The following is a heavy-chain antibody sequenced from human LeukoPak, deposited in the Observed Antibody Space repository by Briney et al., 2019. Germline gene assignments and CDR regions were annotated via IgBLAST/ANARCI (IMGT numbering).Heavy chain of an antibody. CDR2: IYHSGNT. J-gene: IGHJ4*02. CDR3: ARHHHSGTYSFSSF. CDR1: DGSISSSSYS. Sequence: SETLSLTCTVSDGSISSSSYSWGWIRQPPGKGLEWIANIYHSGNTSYNPSLKSRVTISVDMSKNHFSLNLRSVTAADTAVYYCARHHHSGTYSFSSFWGQGTLVTVSS. V-gene: IGHV4-39*01. D-gene: IGHD1-26*01.